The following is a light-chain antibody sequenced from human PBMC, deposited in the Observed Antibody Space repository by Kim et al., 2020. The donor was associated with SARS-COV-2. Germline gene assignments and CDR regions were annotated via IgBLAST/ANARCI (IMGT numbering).Light chain of an antibody. Sequence: MTQSPATLSVSPGERATLSCRASQSVRSNLAWYQQKPGQAPRLLIYGAFTRATDIPARFSGSGSGTEFSLTISSLQSEDFAVYYCQQYNSWPTFGQGTKVEIK. CDR2: GAF. CDR1: QSVRSN. J-gene: IGKJ1*01. CDR3: QQYNSWPT. V-gene: IGKV3-15*01.